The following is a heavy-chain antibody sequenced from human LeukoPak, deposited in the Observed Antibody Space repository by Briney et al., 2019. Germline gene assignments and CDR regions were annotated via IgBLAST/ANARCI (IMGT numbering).Heavy chain of an antibody. CDR3: AKIGFWWELLGSQYYFDY. J-gene: IGHJ4*02. D-gene: IGHD1-26*01. Sequence: PGGSLRLSCAASGFTFSSYGMSWVRQAPGKGLEWVSAISGSGGSTYYADSVKGRFTISRDNSKNTLYLQMNSLRAEDTAVYYCAKIGFWWELLGSQYYFDYWGQGTLVTVSS. V-gene: IGHV3-23*01. CDR2: ISGSGGST. CDR1: GFTFSSYG.